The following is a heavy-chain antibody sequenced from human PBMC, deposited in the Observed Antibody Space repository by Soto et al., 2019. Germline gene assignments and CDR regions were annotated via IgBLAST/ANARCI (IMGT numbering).Heavy chain of an antibody. CDR1: GYTFTSYY. Sequence: ASVKVSCKASGYTFTSYYINWVRQATGQGLEWMGWMNPNSGNTGYAQKFQGRVTMTRNTSISTVYMELSSLRSEDTAVYYCARDDYYDSSGYSISPFDPWGQGTLVTVSS. J-gene: IGHJ5*02. CDR3: ARDDYYDSSGYSISPFDP. CDR2: MNPNSGNT. V-gene: IGHV1-8*01. D-gene: IGHD3-22*01.